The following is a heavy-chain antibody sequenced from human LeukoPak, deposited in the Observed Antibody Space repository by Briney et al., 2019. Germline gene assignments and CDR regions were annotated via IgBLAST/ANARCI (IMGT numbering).Heavy chain of an antibody. J-gene: IGHJ4*02. CDR3: ARDDARWEVPFDY. D-gene: IGHD1-26*01. V-gene: IGHV3-21*01. Sequence: GGSLRLSCAASGFTFSSYSMNWVRQAPGKGLEWVSSISSSSSYIYYADSVKGRFTISRDNAKNSLYLQMNSLRAEDTAVYYCARDDARWEVPFDYWGQGSLVTVSS. CDR2: ISSSSSYI. CDR1: GFTFSSYS.